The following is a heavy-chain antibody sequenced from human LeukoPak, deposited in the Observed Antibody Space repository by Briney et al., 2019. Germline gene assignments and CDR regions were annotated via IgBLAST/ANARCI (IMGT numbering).Heavy chain of an antibody. CDR2: ISYDGSNK. J-gene: IGHJ4*02. V-gene: IGHV3-30*04. D-gene: IGHD6-19*01. Sequence: GGSLRLFCAASGFTFSSYAMHWVRQAPGKGLEWVAVISYDGSNKYYADSVKGRFTISRDNSKNTLYLQMNSLRAEDTAVYYCARYPGSGWYRAYFDYWGQGTLVTVSS. CDR1: GFTFSSYA. CDR3: ARYPGSGWYRAYFDY.